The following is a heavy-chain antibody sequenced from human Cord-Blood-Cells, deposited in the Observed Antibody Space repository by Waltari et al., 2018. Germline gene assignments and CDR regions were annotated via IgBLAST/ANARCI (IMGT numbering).Heavy chain of an antibody. CDR3: ARGTYFDY. V-gene: IGHV3-30-3*01. Sequence: QVQLVESGGGVVQPGRSLRLSCAASGFTFSSYAMHWVRQAPGKGLEWVAVISYDGNNKYYADSVKGRFTISRDNSKNTLYLQMNSLRAEDTAVYYCARGTYFDYWGQGTLVTVSS. CDR2: ISYDGNNK. D-gene: IGHD1-1*01. J-gene: IGHJ4*02. CDR1: GFTFSSYA.